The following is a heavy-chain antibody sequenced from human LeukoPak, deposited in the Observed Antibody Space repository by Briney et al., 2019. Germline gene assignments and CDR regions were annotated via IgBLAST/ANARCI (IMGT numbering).Heavy chain of an antibody. Sequence: GGSLRLSCAASGFTVSSNYMSWVRQAPGKGLEWVSVIYSGGSTYYADSVKGRFTISRDNSKNTLYLQMNSLRAEDTAVYYCARDLSERYSYGSGHAFDIWGQGTMVTVSS. D-gene: IGHD5-18*01. J-gene: IGHJ3*02. V-gene: IGHV3-66*01. CDR3: ARDLSERYSYGSGHAFDI. CDR2: IYSGGST. CDR1: GFTVSSNY.